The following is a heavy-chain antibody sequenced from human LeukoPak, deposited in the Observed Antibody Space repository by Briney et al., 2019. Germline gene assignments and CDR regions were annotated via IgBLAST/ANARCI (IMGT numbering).Heavy chain of an antibody. J-gene: IGHJ6*02. D-gene: IGHD2-2*01. CDR2: IKQDGSEK. V-gene: IGHV3-7*01. Sequence: GGSLRLSCTASGFRFSSYWMSWVRQAPGKGLEWVANIKQDGSEKYYVDSVKGRFTISRDNAKNSLYLQMNSLRAEDTAVYYCAREWDCSSTSCSDYYYGMDVWGQGTTVTVSS. CDR1: GFRFSSYW. CDR3: AREWDCSSTSCSDYYYGMDV.